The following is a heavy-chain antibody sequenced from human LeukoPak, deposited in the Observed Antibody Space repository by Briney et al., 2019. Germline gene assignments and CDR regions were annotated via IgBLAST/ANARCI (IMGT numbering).Heavy chain of an antibody. CDR2: ISYDGSNK. CDR3: AKDAGGYYNWFDP. Sequence: QPGGSLRLSCAASGFTFSSYAMHWVRQAPGKGLEWVAVISYDGSNKYYADSVKGRFTISRDNSKNTLYLQMNSLRAEDTADYYCAKDAGGYYNWFDPWGQGTLVTVSS. D-gene: IGHD5-18*01. J-gene: IGHJ5*02. CDR1: GFTFSSYA. V-gene: IGHV3-30-3*01.